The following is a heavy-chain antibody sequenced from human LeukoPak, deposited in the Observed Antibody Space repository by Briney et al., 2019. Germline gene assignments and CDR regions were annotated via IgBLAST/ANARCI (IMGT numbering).Heavy chain of an antibody. CDR2: ISSSGPTI. CDR1: GFTFSSYE. Sequence: GGSLRLSCAASGFTFSSYEMNWVRQAPGKGLEWVSYISSSGPTIYYADSVKGRFTISRDNAKNSLYLQMNSLRAEDTAVYYCARDSGHTSFDYWGQGTLVTVSS. J-gene: IGHJ4*02. D-gene: IGHD3-3*01. V-gene: IGHV3-48*03. CDR3: ARDSGHTSFDY.